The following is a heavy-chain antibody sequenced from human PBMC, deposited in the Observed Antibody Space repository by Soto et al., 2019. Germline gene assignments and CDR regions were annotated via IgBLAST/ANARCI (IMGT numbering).Heavy chain of an antibody. CDR1: GGSFSGYY. J-gene: IGHJ5*02. D-gene: IGHD6-19*01. V-gene: IGHV4-34*01. CDR2: INHSGST. Sequence: SETLSLTCAVYGGSFSGYYWSWIRQPPGKGLEWIGEINHSGSTNYNPSLKSRVTISVDTSKNQFSLKLSSVTAADTAVYYCARIAVAGPTLSLFHWFDPWGQGTLVT. CDR3: ARIAVAGPTLSLFHWFDP.